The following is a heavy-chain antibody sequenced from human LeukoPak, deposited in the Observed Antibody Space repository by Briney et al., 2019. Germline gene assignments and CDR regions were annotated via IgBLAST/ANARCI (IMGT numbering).Heavy chain of an antibody. Sequence: GGSRRLSCAASGFTFRNYVMNWVRQAPGKGLEWVSAIGGTDGTTFYAAFVKGRFTISRNNSRNTLYLQMNSLRAEDTAVYYCTKRIDGAGSYYIDFWGQGTVATVSS. V-gene: IGHV3-23*01. CDR3: TKRIDGAGSYYIDF. D-gene: IGHD3-10*01. J-gene: IGHJ4*02. CDR1: GFTFRNYV. CDR2: IGGTDGTT.